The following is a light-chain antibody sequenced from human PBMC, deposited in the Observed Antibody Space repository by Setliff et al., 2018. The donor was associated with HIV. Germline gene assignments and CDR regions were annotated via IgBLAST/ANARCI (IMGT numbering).Light chain of an antibody. CDR3: LLSYSGAWV. J-gene: IGLJ3*02. V-gene: IGLV7-46*01. Sequence: QAVVTQEPSLTVSPGGTATLTCSSSSGAVTSGHYSYWFQQKPGQAPRTLIYETSNKHSWTPARFSGSLLGGKAALTLSGAQPEDEAVYYCLLSYSGAWVFGGGTKVTVL. CDR1: SGAVTSGHY. CDR2: ETS.